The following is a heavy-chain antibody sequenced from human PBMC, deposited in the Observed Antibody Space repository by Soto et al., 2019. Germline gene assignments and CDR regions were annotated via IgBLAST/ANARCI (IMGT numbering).Heavy chain of an antibody. CDR1: GFTFSSYE. CDR3: ARNPDYGGNVGGNWLDP. Sequence: EVQLVESGGGLVQPGGSLRLSCAASGFTFSSYEMNCVRQAPGKGLEWVSYISSSGSTIYYADSVKGRFTISRDNAKNSLYLQMNSLRAEDTAVYYCARNPDYGGNVGGNWLDPWGQGTLVTVSS. D-gene: IGHD4-17*01. J-gene: IGHJ5*02. CDR2: ISSSGSTI. V-gene: IGHV3-48*03.